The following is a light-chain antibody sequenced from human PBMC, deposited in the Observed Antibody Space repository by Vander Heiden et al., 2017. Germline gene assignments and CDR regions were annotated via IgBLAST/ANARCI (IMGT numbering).Light chain of an antibody. V-gene: IGLV1-40*01. Sequence: QSVLTPPPSVPGAPGQRVTTSCTGSSSNIGAGYDVHWYQQLPGTAPKLLIYGNSNRPSGVPDRFSGSKSGTSASLAITGLQAEDEADYYCQSYDSSLSGAVFGGGTKLTVL. CDR2: GNS. J-gene: IGLJ2*01. CDR1: SSNIGAGYD. CDR3: QSYDSSLSGAV.